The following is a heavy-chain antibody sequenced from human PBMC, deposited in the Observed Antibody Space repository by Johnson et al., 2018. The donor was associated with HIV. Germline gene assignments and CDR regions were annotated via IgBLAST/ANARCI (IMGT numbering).Heavy chain of an antibody. Sequence: MLLVESGGGLVQPGGSLRLSCAASGFTFSSYGMHWVRQAPGKGLEWVSVIYSGGSTYYADSVKGRFTISRDNSRNTLYLQMNSLRAEDTAVYYCARGPVMVRGVTDAFDIWGQGTMVTVSS. V-gene: IGHV3-66*01. CDR2: IYSGGST. CDR3: ARGPVMVRGVTDAFDI. J-gene: IGHJ3*02. CDR1: GFTFSSYG. D-gene: IGHD3-10*01.